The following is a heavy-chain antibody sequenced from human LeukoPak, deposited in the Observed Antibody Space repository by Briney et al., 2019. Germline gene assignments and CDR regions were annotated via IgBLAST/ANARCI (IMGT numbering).Heavy chain of an antibody. D-gene: IGHD6-19*01. J-gene: IGHJ4*02. CDR3: ARSGGYSSPQNY. V-gene: IGHV4-59*01. Sequence: SETLSLTCTVSGGSISSYYWSWIRQPPGKGLEWIGYIYHSGSTNYNPSLKRRVTISVDTSKNQFSLKLGSVTAADTAVYYCARSGGYSSPQNYWGQGTLVTVSS. CDR2: IYHSGST. CDR1: GGSISSYY.